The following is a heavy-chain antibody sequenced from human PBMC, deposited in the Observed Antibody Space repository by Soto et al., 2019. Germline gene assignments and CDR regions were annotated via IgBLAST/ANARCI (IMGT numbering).Heavy chain of an antibody. Sequence: SSIKSLTCTVSGVCRRNGNNCVRGPRQPPGKGLELIGYIYYSGSTYYNPSLRSRVTISLDTPKNQLSLRLSSVTVADTAVYYCVRGSIYNFDSSGNELWFDPWGQGDLVSASA. CDR2: IYYSGST. CDR1: GVCRRNGNNC. J-gene: IGHJ5*02. V-gene: IGHV4-30-4*01. D-gene: IGHD6-19*01. CDR3: VRGSIYNFDSSGNELWFDP.